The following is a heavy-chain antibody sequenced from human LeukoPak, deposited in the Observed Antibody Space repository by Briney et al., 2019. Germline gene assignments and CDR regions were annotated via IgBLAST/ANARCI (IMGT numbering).Heavy chain of an antibody. CDR2: ISAYNGVT. CDR3: ARLYSSGWPLEAMDV. CDR1: GYTFTSYA. D-gene: IGHD6-19*01. J-gene: IGHJ6*02. V-gene: IGHV1-18*01. Sequence: GASVKVSCKASGYTFTSYAISWVRQAPGQGLESMGWISAYNGVTNYARNLQDRVTMTTDTSTSTVYMELRSLRSDDAAVYYCARLYSSGWPLEAMDVWGQGTTVTVSS.